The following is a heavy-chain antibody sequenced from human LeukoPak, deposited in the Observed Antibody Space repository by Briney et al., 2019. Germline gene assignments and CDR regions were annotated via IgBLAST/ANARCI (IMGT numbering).Heavy chain of an antibody. Sequence: ASVKVSCKVSGYTLTELSMHWVRQAPGKGLERMGGFDPEDGETIYAQKFQGRVTMTEDTSTDTAYMELSSLRSEDTAVYYCATGSPFTPFTVTTSAMAFDIWGQGTMVTVSS. CDR1: GYTLTELS. V-gene: IGHV1-24*01. CDR3: ATGSPFTPFTVTTSAMAFDI. J-gene: IGHJ3*02. D-gene: IGHD4-17*01. CDR2: FDPEDGET.